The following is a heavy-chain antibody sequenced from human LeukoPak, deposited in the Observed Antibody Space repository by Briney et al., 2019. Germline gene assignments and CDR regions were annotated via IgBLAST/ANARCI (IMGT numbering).Heavy chain of an antibody. D-gene: IGHD1/OR15-1a*01. Sequence: SGPTLVNPTQALTLTCTFSGFSFTTSQVGVGWIRQPPGKALEWLGVIYWDDDKRYSPSLRNRLAITKDTSKNQVVLTMTNMDPADTATYYCAHRPSEFMTGWDNCYFDSWAPGILVTVSS. CDR1: GFSFTTSQVG. V-gene: IGHV2-5*02. CDR2: IYWDDDK. CDR3: AHRPSEFMTGWDNCYFDS. J-gene: IGHJ4*03.